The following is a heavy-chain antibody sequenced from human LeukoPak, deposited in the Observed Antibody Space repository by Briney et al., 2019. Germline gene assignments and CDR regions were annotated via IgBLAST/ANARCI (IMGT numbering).Heavy chain of an antibody. D-gene: IGHD2-15*01. Sequence: PSETLSLTCTVSGGSLSSYYWSWIRQPPGKGLEWIGYIYYTGSTNYNPSLKSLVTISVDTSKNQYSLKLSSVTAADTALYYCARLGRTYTVDYWGRGTLVTVSS. V-gene: IGHV4-59*01. CDR3: ARLGRTYTVDY. J-gene: IGHJ4*02. CDR1: GGSLSSYY. CDR2: IYYTGST.